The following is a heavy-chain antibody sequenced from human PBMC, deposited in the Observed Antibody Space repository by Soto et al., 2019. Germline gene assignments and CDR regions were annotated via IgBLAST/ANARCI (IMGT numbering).Heavy chain of an antibody. D-gene: IGHD1-26*01. J-gene: IGHJ3*02. CDR2: IIPIFGTA. CDR3: AREGYSGSYYNAFDI. Sequence: QVQLVQSGAEVKKPGSSVKVSCKASGGTFSSYAISWVRQAPGQGLEWMGGIIPIFGTANYAQKFQGRVTMTGDESTSTAYRARRSLRSEDTAVYYCAREGYSGSYYNAFDIWGQGTMVTVSS. CDR1: GGTFSSYA. V-gene: IGHV1-69*01.